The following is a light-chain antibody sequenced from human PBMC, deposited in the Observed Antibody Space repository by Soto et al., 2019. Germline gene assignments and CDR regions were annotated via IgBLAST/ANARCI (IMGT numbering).Light chain of an antibody. CDR1: SSDVGAYDH. V-gene: IGLV2-8*01. CDR3: SSFAGSNNFPYV. Sequence: QSVLTQPPSAPGSPAQSVTISCTGTSSDVGAYDHVSWYQQHPGKAPKLMIYEINKRPSGVPDRFSGSKSGNTASLTVSGLQAEDEADYYCSSFAGSNNFPYVFGTGTKVTVL. J-gene: IGLJ1*01. CDR2: EIN.